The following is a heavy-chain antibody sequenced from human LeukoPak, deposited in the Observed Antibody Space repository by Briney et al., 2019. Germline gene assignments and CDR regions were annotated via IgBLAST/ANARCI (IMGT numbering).Heavy chain of an antibody. CDR2: ISSSSSYI. Sequence: GGSLRLSCAASGFTFSSYSMNWVRQAPGKGLEWVSSISSSSSYIYYADSVKGRFTISRDNSKNTLYLQMNSLRAEDTAVYYCAKPIGGWYYFDYWGQGTLVTVSS. CDR1: GFTFSSYS. V-gene: IGHV3-21*04. D-gene: IGHD6-19*01. J-gene: IGHJ4*02. CDR3: AKPIGGWYYFDY.